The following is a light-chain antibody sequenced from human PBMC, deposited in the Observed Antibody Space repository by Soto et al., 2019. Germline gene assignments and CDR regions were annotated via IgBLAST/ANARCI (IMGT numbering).Light chain of an antibody. J-gene: IGKJ3*01. V-gene: IGKV1-27*01. CDR1: QGISSY. CDR2: GAS. Sequence: DIQMTQSPSSLSAAVGDRVTITCRASQGISSYLAWYQQKPGKVPKLLIYGASTLHSGVPSRFSGSGSRTDFTLTISSLQPEDLATYYCQRYNSVPNTFRPGTQVHI. CDR3: QRYNSVPNT.